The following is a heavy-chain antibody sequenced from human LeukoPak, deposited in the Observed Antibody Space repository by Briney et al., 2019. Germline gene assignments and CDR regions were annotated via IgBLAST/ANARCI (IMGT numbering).Heavy chain of an antibody. CDR2: ISGSGGST. D-gene: IGHD6-19*01. CDR1: GFTFSSYA. V-gene: IGHV3-23*01. J-gene: IGHJ4*02. Sequence: PGGSLRLSCAASGFTFSSYAMSWVRQAPGKGLEWVSAISGSGGSTYYADSVKGRFTISRDNSKNTLYLQMNSLRAEDTAVYYCAKRESSSGWYEGDMGEYWGQGTLVTVSS. CDR3: AKRESSSGWYEGDMGEY.